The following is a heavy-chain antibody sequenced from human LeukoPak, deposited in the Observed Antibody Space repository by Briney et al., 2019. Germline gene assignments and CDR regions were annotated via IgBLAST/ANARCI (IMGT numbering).Heavy chain of an antibody. J-gene: IGHJ6*02. D-gene: IGHD2-2*01. V-gene: IGHV3-66*01. CDR1: GFTVSSNY. Sequence: GGSLRLSCAASGFTVSSNYMSWVRQAPGKGLEWVSVIYSGGSTYYADSVKGRFTISRDNSRNTLYLQMNSLRAEDTAVYYCARERYCSSTSCVYYYYGMDVWGQGTTVTVSS. CDR2: IYSGGST. CDR3: ARERYCSSTSCVYYYYGMDV.